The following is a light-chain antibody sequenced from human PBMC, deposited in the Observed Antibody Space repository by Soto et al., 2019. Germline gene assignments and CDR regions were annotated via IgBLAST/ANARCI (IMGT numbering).Light chain of an antibody. CDR1: SSNIRAGYD. CDR2: GNI. CDR3: QSYDSTLSARYV. J-gene: IGLJ1*01. Sequence: QSLLTQPPSVSGARGQRFTISCTGSSSNIRAGYDVHWYQQRPGTAPKLLIFGNINRPSGVPDRFSGSKSGTAASLAITGLQAEDEGDYYCQSYDSTLSARYVFGTGTKVTVL. V-gene: IGLV1-40*01.